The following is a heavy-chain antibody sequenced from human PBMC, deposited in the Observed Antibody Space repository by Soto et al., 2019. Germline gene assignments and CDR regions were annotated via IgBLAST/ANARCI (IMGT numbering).Heavy chain of an antibody. V-gene: IGHV1-69*02. CDR3: ARMREYTYGLIDY. J-gene: IGHJ4*02. CDR2: VIPMLGKA. D-gene: IGHD5-18*01. CDR1: GGTLSAHT. Sequence: QVQLVQSGAEVKKPGSSVKVSCKASGGTLSAHTINWVRQAPGQGLEWMGRVIPMLGKANYAQKLQGRVTITADKSTSTAYMELRSLRSDDTAVYYCARMREYTYGLIDYWGRGTLVTVSS.